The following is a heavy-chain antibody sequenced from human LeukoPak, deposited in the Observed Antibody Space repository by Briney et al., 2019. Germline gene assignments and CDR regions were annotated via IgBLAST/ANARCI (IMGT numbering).Heavy chain of an antibody. CDR3: ARQGLHDAFDI. CDR2: INPNGGST. J-gene: IGHJ3*02. V-gene: IGHV1-46*04. Sequence: ASVKVSCKASGYTFINYYLHWVRQAPGQGLEWMGIINPNGGSTSYEQKLQGRVTMTKDTSTSTVYMELSSLRSEDTAVYYCARQGLHDAFDIWGQGTMVTVSS. CDR1: GYTFINYY.